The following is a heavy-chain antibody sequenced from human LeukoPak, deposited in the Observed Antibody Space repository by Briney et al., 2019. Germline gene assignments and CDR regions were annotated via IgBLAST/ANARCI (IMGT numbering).Heavy chain of an antibody. CDR3: ARSPSQSYDILTGCYGYYGMDV. V-gene: IGHV3-66*01. CDR1: GFTVSSNY. D-gene: IGHD3-9*01. CDR2: IYSGGST. J-gene: IGHJ6*02. Sequence: GGSLRLSCAASGFTVSSNYVSWVRQAPGKGLEWVSVIYSGGSTYYADSVKGRFTISRDNSKNTLYLQMNSLRAEDTAVYYCARSPSQSYDILTGCYGYYGMDVWGQGTTVTVSS.